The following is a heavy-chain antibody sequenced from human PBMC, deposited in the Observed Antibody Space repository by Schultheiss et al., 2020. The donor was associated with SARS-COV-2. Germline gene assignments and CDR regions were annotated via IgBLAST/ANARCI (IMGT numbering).Heavy chain of an antibody. CDR1: GFTFSRYW. Sequence: GGSLRLSCAASGFTFSRYWMHWVRQAPGKGLVWVSSISSSSSYIYYADSVKGRFTISRDNAKNTVYLQMNSLRAEDTAVYYCARESPVTMTTVTDFDYWGQGTLVTVSS. CDR3: ARESPVTMTTVTDFDY. CDR2: ISSSSSYI. J-gene: IGHJ4*02. D-gene: IGHD4-17*01. V-gene: IGHV3-21*01.